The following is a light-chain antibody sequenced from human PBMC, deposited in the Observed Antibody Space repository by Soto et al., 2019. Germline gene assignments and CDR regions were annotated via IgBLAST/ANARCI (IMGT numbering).Light chain of an antibody. J-gene: IGKJ1*01. CDR3: QQYGSSPRT. V-gene: IGKV3-20*01. CDR1: QGVSSGY. Sequence: EIVLTQSPGTLSLSPGERATLSCRASQGVSSGYLAWYQQNPGRAPRLLISGTSSRATGIPDRFSGSGSGTDFTLTISRLEPEDFAVYYCQQYGSSPRTFCQGTKVEVK. CDR2: GTS.